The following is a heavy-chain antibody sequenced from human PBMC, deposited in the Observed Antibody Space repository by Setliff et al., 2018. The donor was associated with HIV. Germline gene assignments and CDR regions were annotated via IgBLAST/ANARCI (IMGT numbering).Heavy chain of an antibody. CDR3: ARHWGSGWYMAMDV. V-gene: IGHV4-39*01. J-gene: IGHJ6*04. D-gene: IGHD6-19*01. CDR1: GGSDRSNNYF. Sequence: LSLTCSVSGGSDRSNNYFWSWVRQPPGKGLQYIGTVNYNGVTYFNPSLKSRLTISVDTSKNQFSLKLSSLTAADTAVYYCARHWGSGWYMAMDVWGKGTTVTVSS. CDR2: VNYNGVT.